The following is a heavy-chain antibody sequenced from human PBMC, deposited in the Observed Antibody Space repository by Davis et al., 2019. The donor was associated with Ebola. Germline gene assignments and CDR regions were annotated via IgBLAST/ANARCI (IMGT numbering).Heavy chain of an antibody. CDR3: AREGGGSWGY. Sequence: GESLKISCVASGFPFSSYWMSWVRQAPGKGLEWVANIKQDGSEKYYADSVKGRFYVSRDNTNNSVYLQIDNLTPEDTAVYYCAREGGGSWGYWGQGTLVTVSS. V-gene: IGHV3-7*03. CDR2: IKQDGSEK. CDR1: GFPFSSYW. D-gene: IGHD1-26*01. J-gene: IGHJ4*02.